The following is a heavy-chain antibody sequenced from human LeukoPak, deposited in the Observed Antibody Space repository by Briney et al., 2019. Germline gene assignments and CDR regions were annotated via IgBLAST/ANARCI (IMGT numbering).Heavy chain of an antibody. Sequence: GSVKVSCKVSGYSLTEISMHWERQAPGKGLEWMGGFDPDDGETPLFAQKFQGRVSMTEDTSTDTAYMELSSLSSEDTAVYYCATGTIYCSSCSGDYWGQGTLVTVSS. CDR3: ATGTIYCSSCSGDY. CDR2: FDPDDGET. V-gene: IGHV1-24*01. J-gene: IGHJ4*02. D-gene: IGHD2-2*01. CDR1: GYSLTEIS.